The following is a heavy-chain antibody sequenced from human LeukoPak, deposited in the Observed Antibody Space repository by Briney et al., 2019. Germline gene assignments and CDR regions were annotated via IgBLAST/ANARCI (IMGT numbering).Heavy chain of an antibody. D-gene: IGHD3-10*01. CDR3: ARDRKYLYYGMEV. J-gene: IGHJ6*02. V-gene: IGHV3-66*01. Sequence: GGSLRLSCEASGFSVSDIYMNWVRQAPGKGLEWLSVIYSGDKTSYADSVKDRFTISRDISKNMVYLQMNNLRAEDTAVYYCARDRKYLYYGMEVWGQGTTVTVPS. CDR1: GFSVSDIY. CDR2: IYSGDKT.